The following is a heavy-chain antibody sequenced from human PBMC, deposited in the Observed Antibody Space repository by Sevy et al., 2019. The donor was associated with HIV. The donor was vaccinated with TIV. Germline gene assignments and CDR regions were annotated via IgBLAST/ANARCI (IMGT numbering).Heavy chain of an antibody. CDR1: GVSISSYY. V-gene: IGHV4-59*01. CDR3: ARSTYYYYYMDV. Sequence: SETLSLTCTVSGVSISSYYWSWIRQPPGKGLEWIGYVHHSGNTEYNPSLKRRVTISVDTSKNQLSLKVTSVTAADTAVYYCARSTYYYYYMDVWGKGATVIVSS. J-gene: IGHJ6*03. CDR2: VHHSGNT.